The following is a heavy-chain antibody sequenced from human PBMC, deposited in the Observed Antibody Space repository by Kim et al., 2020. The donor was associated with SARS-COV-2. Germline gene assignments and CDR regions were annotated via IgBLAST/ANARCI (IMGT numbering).Heavy chain of an antibody. CDR2: IKFDGSET. J-gene: IGHJ5*01. V-gene: IGHV3-7*01. CDR3: ARDKAVGSGWSDS. Sequence: GGSLRLSCEASGFTLGNYWMSWVRQAPGKGSQWVANIKFDGSETFYADSVRGRFTISRDNARNSMYLQMNNLRVDDTAVYYCARDKAVGSGWSDSWGQGTLVTVSS. CDR1: GFTLGNYW. D-gene: IGHD6-19*01.